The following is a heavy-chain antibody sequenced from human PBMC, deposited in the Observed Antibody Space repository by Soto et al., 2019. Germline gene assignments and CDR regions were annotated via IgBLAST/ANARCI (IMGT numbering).Heavy chain of an antibody. CDR3: ARLNAGTTYYYYGMDV. CDR1: GASISSSSYY. D-gene: IGHD1-7*01. Sequence: QLQLHESGPGLVKPSETLSLTCTVSGASISSSSYYWGWIRQPPGKGLEWIGSIYYSGSTYYNPSLKSRVTISVYTSKNQFSLKLSSVTAADTALYYCARLNAGTTYYYYGMDVWGQGTTVTVSS. V-gene: IGHV4-39*01. CDR2: IYYSGST. J-gene: IGHJ6*02.